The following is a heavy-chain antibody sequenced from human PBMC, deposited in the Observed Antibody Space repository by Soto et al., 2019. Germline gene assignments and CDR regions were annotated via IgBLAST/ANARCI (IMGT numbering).Heavy chain of an antibody. V-gene: IGHV3-48*02. D-gene: IGHD2-21*01. Sequence: EVQLVESGGGLVQPGGSLRLSCAASGFAFSSYSMNWVRQAPGKGLEWVSYISGGSGSIYYADSVKGRFAISRDNAKNSLYLKMNSLRDADTAMYYCARDPAAYCGGECYSGDSWGKGTKVTVSS. CDR1: GFAFSSYS. CDR3: ARDPAAYCGGECYSGDS. CDR2: ISGGSGSI. J-gene: IGHJ3*02.